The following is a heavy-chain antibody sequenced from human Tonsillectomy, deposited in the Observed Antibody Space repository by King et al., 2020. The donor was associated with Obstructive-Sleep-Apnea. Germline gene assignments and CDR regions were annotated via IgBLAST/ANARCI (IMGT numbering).Heavy chain of an antibody. D-gene: IGHD1-26*01. CDR1: GFTFSSYS. CDR3: ARDESPSYRTHWFDP. J-gene: IGHJ5*02. V-gene: IGHV3-48*04. Sequence: VQLVESGGGLVQPGGSLRLSCAASGFTFSSYSMNWVRQAPGKGLEWVSYISSSSSTIYYADSVKGRFTISRDNAKNSLYLQMNSLRAEDTAGYYCARDESPSYRTHWFDPWGQGTLVTVSS. CDR2: ISSSSSTI.